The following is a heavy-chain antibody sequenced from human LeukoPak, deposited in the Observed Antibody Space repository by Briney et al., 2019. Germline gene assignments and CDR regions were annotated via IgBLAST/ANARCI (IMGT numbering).Heavy chain of an antibody. CDR3: ARVPLHDASGRYYPH. V-gene: IGHV1-3*04. Sequence: VASVKVSCKTSGYTFTNYGMHWARQAPRQSLEWMGWINTGNGNTKSSQKFQDRVALTRDTSASTAYMELNSLSSEDTAVYYCARVPLHDASGRYYPHWGQGTLVTVSS. J-gene: IGHJ1*01. CDR2: INTGNGNT. D-gene: IGHD3-22*01. CDR1: GYTFTNYG.